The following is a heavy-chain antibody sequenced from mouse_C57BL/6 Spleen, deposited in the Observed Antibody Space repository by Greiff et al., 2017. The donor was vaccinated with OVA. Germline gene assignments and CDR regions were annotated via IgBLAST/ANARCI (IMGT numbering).Heavy chain of an antibody. CDR2: IYPGSGNT. CDR1: GYTFTDYY. CDR3: ARSGGSYYFDY. Sequence: VQVVESGAELVRPGASVKLSCKASGYTFTDYYINWVKQRPGQGLEWIARIYPGSGNTYYNEKFKGKATLTAEKSSSTAYMQLSSLTSEDSAVYFCARSGGSYYFDYWGQGTTLTVSS. V-gene: IGHV1-76*01. D-gene: IGHD3-1*01. J-gene: IGHJ2*01.